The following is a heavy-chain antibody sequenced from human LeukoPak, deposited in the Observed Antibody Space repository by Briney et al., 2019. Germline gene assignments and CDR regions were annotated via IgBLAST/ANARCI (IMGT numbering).Heavy chain of an antibody. CDR3: ARTSPIYGDYDY. Sequence: GESLRLSCPVSALRVSDKYVSWASRAPGKGLQWVSFILPNTNTHNAASVKGRFTISRDNSKNTIYLEIDSLTAEDTAVYYCARTSPIYGDYDYWGLGTLVTVYS. CDR1: ALRVSDKY. CDR2: ILPNTNT. D-gene: IGHD4-17*01. V-gene: IGHV3-53*01. J-gene: IGHJ4*02.